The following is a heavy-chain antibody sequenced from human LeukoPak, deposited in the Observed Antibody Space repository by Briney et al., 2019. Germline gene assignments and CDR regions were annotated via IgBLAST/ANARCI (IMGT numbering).Heavy chain of an antibody. CDR3: ARDPWGDGNYFDY. D-gene: IGHD3-16*01. V-gene: IGHV3-30*02. CDR1: GFTFSHYG. Sequence: GGSLRLSCAASGFTFSHYGMHWVRQAPGKGLEWVAFIRYDGSNKSYGDSVKGRFTISRDNAKNSLYLQMNSLRAEDTAVYYCARDPWGDGNYFDYWGQGTLVTVSS. J-gene: IGHJ4*02. CDR2: IRYDGSNK.